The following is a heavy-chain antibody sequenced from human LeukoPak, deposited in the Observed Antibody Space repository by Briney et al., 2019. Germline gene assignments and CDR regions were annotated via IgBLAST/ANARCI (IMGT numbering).Heavy chain of an antibody. V-gene: IGHV4-4*07. D-gene: IGHD6-6*01. J-gene: IGHJ4*02. CDR1: GGSINSFY. CDR2: IYSSGST. CDR3: ARRSSSIAARPGDY. Sequence: SETLSLTCTVSGGSINSFYWTWIRQPAGKGLEWIGRIYSSGSTYYNPSLKSRVTISVDTSKNQFSLKLSSVTAADTAVYYCARRSSSIAARPGDYWGQGTLVTVSS.